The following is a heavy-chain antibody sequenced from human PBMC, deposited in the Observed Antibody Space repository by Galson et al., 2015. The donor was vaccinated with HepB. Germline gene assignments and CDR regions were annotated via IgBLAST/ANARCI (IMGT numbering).Heavy chain of an antibody. V-gene: IGHV1-24*01. J-gene: IGHJ6*02. Sequence: SVKVSCKVSGYTLTELSMHWVRQAPGKGLEWMGGFDPEDGETIYAQKFQGRVTMTEDTSTDTAYMELSSLRSEDTAVYYCATVADCSSTSCEGVDYYYYGMDVWGQGTTVTVSS. CDR1: GYTLTELS. D-gene: IGHD2-2*01. CDR3: ATVADCSSTSCEGVDYYYYGMDV. CDR2: FDPEDGET.